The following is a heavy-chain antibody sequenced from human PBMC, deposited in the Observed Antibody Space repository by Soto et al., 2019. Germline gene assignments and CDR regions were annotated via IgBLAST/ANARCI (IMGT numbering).Heavy chain of an antibody. CDR3: AKSSDYDILTGYYRYWYFDL. V-gene: IGHV3-23*01. CDR2: IGGSGGST. CDR1: GFTFRTYA. J-gene: IGHJ2*01. Sequence: EVQLLESGGGLVQPGGSLRLSCAASGFTFRTYAMSWVRQAPGEGLEWVSGIGGSGGSTYYADSVKGRFTISRDNSKNTLYLQMNSLRAEDTAVYYCAKSSDYDILTGYYRYWYFDLWGRGTLVTVSS. D-gene: IGHD3-9*01.